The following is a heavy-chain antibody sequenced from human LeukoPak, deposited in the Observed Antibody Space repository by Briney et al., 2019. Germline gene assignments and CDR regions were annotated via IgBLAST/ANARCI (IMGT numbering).Heavy chain of an antibody. V-gene: IGHV3-74*01. Sequence: GGSLRLSCAASGFTFSSYWMHWVRHAPGKGLVWVSRINTDGSSTSYADSVKGRFTISRDNAKNTLYLQMNSLRAEDTAVYYCARDSGDYDFWSGPSGYWGQGTLVTVSS. CDR1: GFTFSSYW. CDR3: ARDSGDYDFWSGPSGY. CDR2: INTDGSST. J-gene: IGHJ4*02. D-gene: IGHD3-3*01.